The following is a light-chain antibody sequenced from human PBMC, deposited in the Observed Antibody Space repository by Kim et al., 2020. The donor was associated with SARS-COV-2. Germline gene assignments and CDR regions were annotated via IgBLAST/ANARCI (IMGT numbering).Light chain of an antibody. CDR1: SLRKYY. CDR2: GKN. J-gene: IGLJ2*01. V-gene: IGLV3-19*01. Sequence: SSELTQDPAVSVALGQTVRITCQGDSLRKYYARWYQQKPGQAPVPVFYGKNNRPSWIPDRFSGSYSGNTASLTITAAQAEDEADYYCNSRESSSNHWIFG. CDR3: NSRESSSNHWI.